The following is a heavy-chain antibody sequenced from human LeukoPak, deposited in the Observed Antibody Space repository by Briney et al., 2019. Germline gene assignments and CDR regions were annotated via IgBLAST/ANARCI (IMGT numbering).Heavy chain of an antibody. CDR1: GFSLSGYW. Sequence: GGSLRLSCAASGFSLSGYWMSWVRQAPGKGLEWVANIKQDGSEKNYVDSVKGRFTISRDNAENSLYLQMNSLRDEDTAVYYCARVLWNAYNFMDVWGKGTTVTVSS. J-gene: IGHJ6*03. D-gene: IGHD3-16*01. CDR3: ARVLWNAYNFMDV. CDR2: IKQDGSEK. V-gene: IGHV3-7*01.